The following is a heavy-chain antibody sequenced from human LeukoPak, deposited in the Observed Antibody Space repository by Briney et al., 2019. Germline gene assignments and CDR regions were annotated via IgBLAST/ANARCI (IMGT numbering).Heavy chain of an antibody. CDR2: ISYDGSNK. V-gene: IGHV3-30*04. Sequence: PGRSLRLSCAASGFTFSSYAMHWVRQAPGKGLEWVAVISYDGSNKYYADSVKGRFTISRDNSKNTLYLQMNSLRAEDTAVYYCARDNYITGYSSSWSDRAFDIWGQGTMVTVSS. J-gene: IGHJ3*02. CDR1: GFTFSSYA. D-gene: IGHD6-13*01. CDR3: ARDNYITGYSSSWSDRAFDI.